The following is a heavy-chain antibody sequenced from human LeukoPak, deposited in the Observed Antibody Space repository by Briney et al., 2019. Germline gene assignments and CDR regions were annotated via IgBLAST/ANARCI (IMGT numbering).Heavy chain of an antibody. CDR3: AKGGRPAAADVDY. J-gene: IGHJ4*02. Sequence: SAISRAGRAKYYPHSVKGGLTIARENAKKRVYLKKNSLRSEDTAVYYCAKGGRPAAADVDYWGQGTLVTVSS. V-gene: IGHV3-23*01. D-gene: IGHD6-13*01. CDR2: ISRAGRAK.